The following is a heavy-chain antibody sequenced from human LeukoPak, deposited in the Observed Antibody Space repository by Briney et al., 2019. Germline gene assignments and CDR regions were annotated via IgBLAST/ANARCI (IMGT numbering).Heavy chain of an antibody. Sequence: GGSLRLSCAASGFTFSSYAMSWVRQAPGKGLEWVSAISGSGGSTYYADSVKGRFTISRDNSKNTLYLQMNSLRAEDTAVYCCAKREYLVVEMATSWGQGTLVTVSS. CDR3: AKREYLVVEMATS. V-gene: IGHV3-23*01. CDR1: GFTFSSYA. J-gene: IGHJ4*02. CDR2: ISGSGGST. D-gene: IGHD5-24*01.